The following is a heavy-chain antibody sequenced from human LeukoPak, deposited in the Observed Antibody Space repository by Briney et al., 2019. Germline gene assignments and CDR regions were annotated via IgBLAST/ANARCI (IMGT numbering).Heavy chain of an antibody. CDR1: GFTFSSYA. CDR2: IKQDASEK. CDR3: ARNTQYCSGGSCYSGY. D-gene: IGHD2-15*01. J-gene: IGHJ4*02. V-gene: IGHV3-7*01. Sequence: GGSLRLSCAASGFTFSSYAMSWVRQAPGKGLEWVANIKQDASEKYYVDFVKGRFTISRDNAKNSLYLQMNSLRAEDTAVYYCARNTQYCSGGSCYSGYWGQGTLVTASS.